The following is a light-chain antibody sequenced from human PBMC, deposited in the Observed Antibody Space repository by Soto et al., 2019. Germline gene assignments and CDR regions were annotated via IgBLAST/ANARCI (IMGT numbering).Light chain of an antibody. CDR3: QQYGSSPRA. CDR1: QSVSSCY. CDR2: GAS. V-gene: IGKV3-20*01. Sequence: EIVLTQSPGTLSLSPGERATLSCRASQSVSSCYLAWYQQKPGQATRLLIYGASSRATGIPDRFSGSGSGTDFTLTISILETEDFAVYYCQQYGSSPRAFGGGTQVEIK. J-gene: IGKJ4*01.